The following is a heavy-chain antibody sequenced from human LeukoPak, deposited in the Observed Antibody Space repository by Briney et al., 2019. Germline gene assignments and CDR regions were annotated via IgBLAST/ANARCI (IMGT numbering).Heavy chain of an antibody. V-gene: IGHV3-9*01. J-gene: IGHJ5*02. D-gene: IGHD3-10*01. CDR1: GFTVSSNY. CDR3: AKGTYYYGSKDPFDP. Sequence: QPGGSLRLSRAASGFTVSSNYMSWVRQAPGKGLEWVSGISWNSGSIGYADSVKGRFTISRDNAKNSLYLQMNSLRAEDTALYYCAKGTYYYGSKDPFDPWGQGTLVTVSS. CDR2: ISWNSGSI.